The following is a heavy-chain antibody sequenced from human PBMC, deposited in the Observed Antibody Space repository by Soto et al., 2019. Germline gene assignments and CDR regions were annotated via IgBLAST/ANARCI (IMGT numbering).Heavy chain of an antibody. CDR2: ISIGCDT. V-gene: IGHV3-13*01. CDR1: EFTVSRYE. J-gene: IGHJ5*02. D-gene: IGHD6-6*01. Sequence: LRLSCPAPEFTVSRYEKHSVPQETAKGLEGLSRISIGCDTYYAGAVKGRFTVSRENASNAAHLQIDSLRVGDTAVYYCVRGQRHSSSGHTWFDTWGQGVLVTVSS. CDR3: VRGQRHSSSGHTWFDT.